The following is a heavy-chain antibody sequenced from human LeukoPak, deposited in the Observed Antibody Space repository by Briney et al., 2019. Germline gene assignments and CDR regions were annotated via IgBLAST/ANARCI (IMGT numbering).Heavy chain of an antibody. CDR3: ARSDGGGSYTPPVAFDI. J-gene: IGHJ3*02. CDR1: GYSFTSYW. CDR2: IYPGDSDT. Sequence: GESLKISCKGSGYSFTSYWIGWVRQMPGKGLEWMGIIYPGDSDTRYSPSFQGQVTISADKSISTAYLLWSSLKASDTAMYYCARSDGGGSYTPPVAFDIWGQGTMVTVSS. V-gene: IGHV5-51*01. D-gene: IGHD1-26*01.